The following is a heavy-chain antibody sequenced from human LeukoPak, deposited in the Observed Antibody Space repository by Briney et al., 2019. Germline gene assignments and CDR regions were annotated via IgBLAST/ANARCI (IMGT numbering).Heavy chain of an antibody. CDR2: IIPIFGTA. CDR1: GGTFSSYA. V-gene: IGHV1-69*06. J-gene: IGHJ2*01. Sequence: GASVKVSCKASGGTFSSYAISWVRQAPGQGLEWMGGIIPIFGTANYAQKFQGRVTITADKSTSTAYMELSSLRSEDTAVYYCARDLTEVVPAAMPGRYQRETYWYFDLWGRGTLVTVSS. CDR3: ARDLTEVVPAAMPGRYQRETYWYFDL. D-gene: IGHD2-2*01.